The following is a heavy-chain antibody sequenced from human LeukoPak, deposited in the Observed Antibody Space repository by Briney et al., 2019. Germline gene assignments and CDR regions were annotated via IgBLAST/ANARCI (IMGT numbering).Heavy chain of an antibody. J-gene: IGHJ4*02. CDR2: INPNSGDT. CDR1: GYTLTNHP. Sequence: ASVKVSCKASGYTLTNHPMHWVRQAPGQGLEWMGWINPNSGDTNYAQKFQGRVTMTRDPSISTAYMELSGLRADDTAVYYCARERYTAYGNFDYWGQGTQVTVSS. V-gene: IGHV1-2*02. D-gene: IGHD5-12*01. CDR3: ARERYTAYGNFDY.